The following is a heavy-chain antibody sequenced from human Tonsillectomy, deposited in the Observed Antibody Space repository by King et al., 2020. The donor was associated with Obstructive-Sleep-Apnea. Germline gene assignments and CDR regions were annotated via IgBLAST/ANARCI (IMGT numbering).Heavy chain of an antibody. Sequence: QLVQSGAEVKKPGASVKVSCKASGYTFTSYGISWVRQAPGQGLEWMGWISAYNGNTNYAQKLQGRVTMTTDTSTSTAYMELRSLRSDDTAVYYCAREKRVAAAGTSYYYYGMDVWGQGTTVTVSS. CDR3: AREKRVAAAGTSYYYYGMDV. D-gene: IGHD6-13*01. V-gene: IGHV1-18*01. J-gene: IGHJ6*02. CDR1: GYTFTSYG. CDR2: ISAYNGNT.